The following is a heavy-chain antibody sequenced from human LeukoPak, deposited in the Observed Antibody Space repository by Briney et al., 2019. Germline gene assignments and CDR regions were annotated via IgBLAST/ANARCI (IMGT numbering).Heavy chain of an antibody. Sequence: ASVKVSCKASGYTFTAYYTYWVRRAPGQGLEWMGRINPNSGGTNFAQEVPGRVTMTRDTAISTAYMELNRLRSDGTDVYYYRRASYYGSEIDSWGQGTLVTVSS. J-gene: IGHJ4*02. V-gene: IGHV1-2*05. CDR1: GYTFTAYY. CDR3: RRASYYGSEIDS. D-gene: IGHD3-10*01. CDR2: INPNSGGT.